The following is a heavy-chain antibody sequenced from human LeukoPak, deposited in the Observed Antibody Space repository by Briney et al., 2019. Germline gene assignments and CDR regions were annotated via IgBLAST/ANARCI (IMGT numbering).Heavy chain of an antibody. CDR2: IYSGGST. CDR1: GFTVSSNY. J-gene: IGHJ5*02. Sequence: GGSLRLSCAASGFTVSSNYMSWVRQAPGEGLEWVSVIYSGGSTYYADSVKGRFTISRDNSKNTLYLQMNSLRAEDTAVYYCAREDLDGSGSYNWFDPWGQGTLVTVSS. D-gene: IGHD3-10*01. V-gene: IGHV3-53*01. CDR3: AREDLDGSGSYNWFDP.